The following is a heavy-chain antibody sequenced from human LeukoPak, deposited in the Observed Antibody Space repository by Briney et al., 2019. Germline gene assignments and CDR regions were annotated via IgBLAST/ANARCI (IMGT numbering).Heavy chain of an antibody. CDR3: ARGFGSGSYSDY. D-gene: IGHD3-10*01. V-gene: IGHV3-74*01. CDR1: GFTSSGDW. CDR2: SKNDGSST. J-gene: IGHJ4*02. Sequence: GGSLRLSCAVSGFTSSGDWMHWVRQAPGKGLVRVSRSKNDGSSTSYADSVKGRFTISRDNAKNTVYLQMNSLRAEDTAVYYCARGFGSGSYSDYWGQGTLVTVSS.